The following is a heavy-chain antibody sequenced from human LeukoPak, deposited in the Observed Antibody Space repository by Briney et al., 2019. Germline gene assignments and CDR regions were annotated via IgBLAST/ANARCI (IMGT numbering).Heavy chain of an antibody. V-gene: IGHV4-34*01. J-gene: IGHJ4*02. CDR3: ARDSLGFDY. Sequence: PSETLSLTCAVYGGSFSGYYWSWIRQPPGKGLEWVGEINHSGSTNYNPSLKSRVTISVDTSKNQFSLKRSSVTAADTAVYYWARDSLGFDYWGKGTLVTVSS. CDR1: GGSFSGYY. D-gene: IGHD3-22*01. CDR2: INHSGST.